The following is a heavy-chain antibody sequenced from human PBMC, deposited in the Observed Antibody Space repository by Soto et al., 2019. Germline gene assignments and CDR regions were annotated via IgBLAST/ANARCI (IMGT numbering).Heavy chain of an antibody. J-gene: IGHJ2*01. CDR3: ARRERDIVVVPAAMTGAGYWYFDL. Sequence: GESLKISCKGSGYSFTSYWIGWVRQMPGKGLEWMGIIYPGDSDTRYSPSFQGQVTISADKSISTAYLQWSSLKASDTAMYYCARRERDIVVVPAAMTGAGYWYFDLWGRGTLVTVSS. D-gene: IGHD2-2*01. V-gene: IGHV5-51*01. CDR2: IYPGDSDT. CDR1: GYSFTSYW.